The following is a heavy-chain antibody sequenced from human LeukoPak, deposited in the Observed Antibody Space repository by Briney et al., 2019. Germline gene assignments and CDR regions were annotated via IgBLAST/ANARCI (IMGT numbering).Heavy chain of an antibody. CDR1: GDSISSSNYY. CDR3: ARGSPYSSGWYRGNWFDP. Sequence: SETLSLTCTVSGDSISSSNYYWGWIRQPPGKGLEWIGSIYYSGSTYYNPSLKSRVTISVDTSKNQFSLKLSSVTDADTAVDYCARGSPYSSGWYRGNWFDPWGQGTLVTVSS. D-gene: IGHD6-19*01. CDR2: IYYSGST. J-gene: IGHJ5*02. V-gene: IGHV4-39*07.